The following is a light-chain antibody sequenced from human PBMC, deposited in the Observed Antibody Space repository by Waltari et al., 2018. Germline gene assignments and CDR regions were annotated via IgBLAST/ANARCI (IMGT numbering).Light chain of an antibody. CDR2: WAS. Sequence: DIVMTQSPDSLAMSLGERATINCKSSQSVLSSSNNKDYLAWYQQKPGQPPKLLIYWASTRESGVPDRFSGSGSGTDFTLTISSLQAEDVAVYYCQQYYSTPPRTFGQGTKVEIK. CDR3: QQYYSTPPRT. CDR1: QSVLSSSNNKDY. J-gene: IGKJ1*01. V-gene: IGKV4-1*01.